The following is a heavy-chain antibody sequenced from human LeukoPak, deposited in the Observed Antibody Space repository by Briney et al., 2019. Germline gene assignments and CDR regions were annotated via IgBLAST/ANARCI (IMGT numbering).Heavy chain of an antibody. CDR3: ARGVVKALAY. V-gene: IGHV4-34*01. J-gene: IGHJ4*02. Sequence: ASETLSLTCAVYGGSFSGYYWSWIRQPPGKGLEWIGEINHSGSTNYNPSLKSRVTISVDTSKNQFSLKLSSVTAAGTAAYYCARGVVKALAYWGQGTLVTVSS. CDR1: GGSFSGYY. D-gene: IGHD2-15*01. CDR2: INHSGST.